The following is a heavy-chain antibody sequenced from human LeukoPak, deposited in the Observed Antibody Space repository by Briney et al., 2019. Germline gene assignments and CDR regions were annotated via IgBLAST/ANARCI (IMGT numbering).Heavy chain of an antibody. CDR1: GGTFSGYA. CDR3: AREGGFVVVVAATYNWFDP. D-gene: IGHD2-15*01. J-gene: IGHJ5*02. V-gene: IGHV1-69*04. Sequence: ASVKVSCKASGGTFSGYAISWVRQAPGQGLEWMGRIIPILGIANYAQKFQGRVTITADKFTSTAYMELSSLRSEDTAVYYCAREGGFVVVVAATYNWFDPWGQGTLVTVSS. CDR2: IIPILGIA.